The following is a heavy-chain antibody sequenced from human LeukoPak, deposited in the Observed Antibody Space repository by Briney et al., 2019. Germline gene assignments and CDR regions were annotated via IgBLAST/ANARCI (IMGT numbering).Heavy chain of an antibody. J-gene: IGHJ4*02. CDR2: IGTAGDT. V-gene: IGHV3-13*01. D-gene: IGHD3-10*01. CDR3: ARDWATTWYGEYFDY. Sequence: GGSLRLSCAASGFTFSSYDMHWVRQATGKGLEWVSAIGTAGDTYYPGSVKGRFTISRDNAKNLLYLQMNSLRAEDTAVYFCARDWATTWYGEYFDYWGQGTLVTVSS. CDR1: GFTFSSYD.